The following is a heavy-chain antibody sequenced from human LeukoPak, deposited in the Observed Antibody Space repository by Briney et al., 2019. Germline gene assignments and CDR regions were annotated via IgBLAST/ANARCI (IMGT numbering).Heavy chain of an antibody. CDR3: ARDAWSIAARPAYYFDY. CDR1: GGSISSYY. CDR2: IYHSGST. V-gene: IGHV4-59*12. J-gene: IGHJ4*02. Sequence: PSETLSLTCTVSGGSISSYYWSWIRQPPGKGLEWIGSIYHSGSTYYNPSLKSRVTISVDTSKNQFSLKLSSVTAADTAVYYCARDAWSIAARPAYYFDYWGQGTLVTVSS. D-gene: IGHD6-6*01.